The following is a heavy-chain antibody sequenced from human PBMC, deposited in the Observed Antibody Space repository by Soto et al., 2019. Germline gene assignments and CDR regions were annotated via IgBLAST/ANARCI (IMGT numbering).Heavy chain of an antibody. D-gene: IGHD3-22*01. Sequence: SETLSLTCTVSGGSISSGGFYWSWIRQHPGKGLEWFGYIYYSGSTYYNPSLKSRVTISVDTSKNQFSLKLSSVTAADTAVYYCARERWEYDSSCYYLVYYYGMDVLGQGTTVTVSS. CDR1: GGSISSGGFY. J-gene: IGHJ6*02. CDR2: IYYSGST. CDR3: ARERWEYDSSCYYLVYYYGMDV. V-gene: IGHV4-31*03.